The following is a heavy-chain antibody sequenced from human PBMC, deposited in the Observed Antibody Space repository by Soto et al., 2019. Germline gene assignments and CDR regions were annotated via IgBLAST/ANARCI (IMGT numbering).Heavy chain of an antibody. CDR1: GFTFSSYG. CDR2: IWYDGSNK. Sequence: GGSLRLSCAASGFTFSSYGMHWVRQAPGKGLEWVAVIWYDGSNKYYADSVKGRFTISRDNSKNTLYLQMNSLRAEDTAVYYCARVVKWSLYNWFDPWGQGTLVTVSS. CDR3: ARVVKWSLYNWFDP. V-gene: IGHV3-33*01. J-gene: IGHJ5*02. D-gene: IGHD1-26*01.